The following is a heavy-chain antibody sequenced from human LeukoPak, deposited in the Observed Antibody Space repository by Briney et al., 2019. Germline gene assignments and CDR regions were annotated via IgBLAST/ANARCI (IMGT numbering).Heavy chain of an antibody. J-gene: IGHJ4*02. D-gene: IGHD6-6*01. V-gene: IGHV3-30-3*01. Sequence: PGRSLRLSCAASGFTFSSYAMHWVRQAPGKGLEWVAVISYDGSNKYYADSVKGRFTISRDNSKNTLYLQMNSLRAEDTAVYYCARERGVFYAAQSYYFDYWGQGTLVTVSS. CDR2: ISYDGSNK. CDR3: ARERGVFYAAQSYYFDY. CDR1: GFTFSSYA.